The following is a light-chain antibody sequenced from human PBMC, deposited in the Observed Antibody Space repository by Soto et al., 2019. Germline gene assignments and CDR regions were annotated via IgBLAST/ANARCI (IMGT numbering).Light chain of an antibody. Sequence: QSVLTQPPSVSAAPGQKVTISCSGSSSNIGGNSVSWYQQLPGTAPKLLIYDDNKRPSGIPDRFSGSKSGTSATLGITGFQTGDEADYYCGSWDSSLSAYVSGTGTKVTVV. J-gene: IGLJ1*01. CDR2: DDN. CDR3: GSWDSSLSAYV. CDR1: SSNIGGNS. V-gene: IGLV1-51*01.